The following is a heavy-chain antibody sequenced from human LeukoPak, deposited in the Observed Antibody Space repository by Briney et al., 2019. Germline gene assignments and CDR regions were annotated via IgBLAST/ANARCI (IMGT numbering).Heavy chain of an antibody. CDR1: GNYW. CDR2: INSDGSWT. Sequence: GSLRLSCAASGNYWMHWVRQAPGKGLVWVSHINSDGSWTSYADAVKGRFTISRDNSKNTLYLQMNSLRAEDTAVYYCAKGDWDSPVDYWGQGTLVTVSS. D-gene: IGHD1/OR15-1a*01. V-gene: IGHV3-74*01. CDR3: AKGDWDSPVDY. J-gene: IGHJ4*02.